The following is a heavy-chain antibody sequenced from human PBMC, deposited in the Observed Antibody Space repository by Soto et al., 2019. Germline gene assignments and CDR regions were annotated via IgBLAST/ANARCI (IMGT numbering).Heavy chain of an antibody. Sequence: ASVKVSCKASGYTFTSYDINWVRQAPGQGLEWMGWISAYNGSPTNAQKFQGRVSMTRDTSASTVYMQLSSLRSDDTAVYFCTRDTPGARWYFDYWGQGTLVTVSS. V-gene: IGHV1-18*01. J-gene: IGHJ4*02. D-gene: IGHD6-13*01. CDR3: TRDTPGARWYFDY. CDR2: ISAYNGSP. CDR1: GYTFTSYD.